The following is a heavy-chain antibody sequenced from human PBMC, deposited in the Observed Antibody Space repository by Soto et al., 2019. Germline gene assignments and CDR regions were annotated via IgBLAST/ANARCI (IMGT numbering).Heavy chain of an antibody. V-gene: IGHV3-20*01. CDR1: GFTFDDYG. J-gene: IGHJ3*02. Sequence: EVQLVESGGGVVRPGGSLRLSCAASGFTFDDYGMSWVRQAPGKGLEWVSGINWNGGSTGYADSVKGRFTISRDNAKNSLHLQKNSLRDEDTAWYDCARDRAVVRESAFDIWGQGTMVTVSS. D-gene: IGHD3-10*01. CDR2: INWNGGST. CDR3: ARDRAVVRESAFDI.